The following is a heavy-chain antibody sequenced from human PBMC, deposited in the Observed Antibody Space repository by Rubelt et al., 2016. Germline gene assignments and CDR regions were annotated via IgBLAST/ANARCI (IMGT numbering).Heavy chain of an antibody. V-gene: IGHV1-18*01. CDR1: GYTFTSYG. Sequence: QLVQSGAEVKKPGASVKVSCKASGYTFTSYGISWVRQAPGQGLEWMGWISAYNGNTNYAQKLQGRVTMTTDTSTSTAYMELRSLRSDDTAVYYCARLGYCSSTSCYTSPYYYYYGMDVWGQGTTVTVSS. J-gene: IGHJ6*02. CDR3: ARLGYCSSTSCYTSPYYYYYGMDV. CDR2: ISAYNGNT. D-gene: IGHD2-2*02.